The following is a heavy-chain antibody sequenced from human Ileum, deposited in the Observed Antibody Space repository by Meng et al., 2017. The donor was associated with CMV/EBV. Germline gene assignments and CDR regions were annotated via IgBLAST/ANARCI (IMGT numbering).Heavy chain of an antibody. J-gene: IGHJ6*02. CDR1: GESYNSYA. Sequence: SVKVSCKASGESYNSYAISWVRQAPGQGLEWMGGIIPIFRTTNYAQRFQGRATITTGESTSTVYMELSSLTSDDTAVYYCATAPRGDYEPYYYYGLDVWGPGTTVTGSS. CDR2: IIPIFRTT. CDR3: ATAPRGDYEPYYYYGLDV. V-gene: IGHV1-69*05. D-gene: IGHD4-17*01.